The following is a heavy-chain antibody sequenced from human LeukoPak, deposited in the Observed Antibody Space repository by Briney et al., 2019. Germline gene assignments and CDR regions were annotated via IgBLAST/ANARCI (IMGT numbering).Heavy chain of an antibody. CDR2: VYPSDSDT. D-gene: IGHD1-1*01. CDR1: GYSFTNYW. V-gene: IGHV5-51*01. J-gene: IGHJ5*02. CDR3: GRIGSTTVTTYFDP. Sequence: GASLKISCKGSGYSFTNYWIAWVRQVPGEGLDWVGVVYPSDSDTRYSPSFQGQVTISVDKYTNTAYLQWRSLKASDTAMYYCGRIGSTTVTTYFDPWGQGTLVTVSS.